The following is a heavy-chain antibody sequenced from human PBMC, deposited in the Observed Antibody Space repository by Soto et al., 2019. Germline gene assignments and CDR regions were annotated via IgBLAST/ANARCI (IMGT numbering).Heavy chain of an antibody. CDR3: ARGTGGSYYDSSGSRAYHYYGMDV. CDR2: INHSGST. J-gene: IGHJ6*02. V-gene: IGHV4-34*01. CDR1: GGSFSGYY. D-gene: IGHD3-22*01. Sequence: SETLSLTCAVYGGSFSGYYWSWIRQPPGKGLEWIGEINHSGSTNYNPSLKSRVTISVDTSKNQFSLKLSSVTAADTAVYYCARGTGGSYYDSSGSRAYHYYGMDVCGQGTTVIVSS.